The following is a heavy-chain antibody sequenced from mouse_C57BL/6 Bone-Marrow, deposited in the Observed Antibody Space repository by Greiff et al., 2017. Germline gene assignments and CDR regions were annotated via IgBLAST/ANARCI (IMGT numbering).Heavy chain of an antibody. V-gene: IGHV1-80*01. CDR1: GYAFSSYW. Sequence: QVQLKQSGAELVKPGASVKISCKASGYAFSSYWMNWVKQRPGKGLEWIGQIYPGDGDTNYNGKFKGKATLTADKSSSTAYMQLSSLTSEDSAVYFCARGGGYDDAMDYWGQGTSVTVSS. CDR2: IYPGDGDT. D-gene: IGHD2-2*01. CDR3: ARGGGYDDAMDY. J-gene: IGHJ4*01.